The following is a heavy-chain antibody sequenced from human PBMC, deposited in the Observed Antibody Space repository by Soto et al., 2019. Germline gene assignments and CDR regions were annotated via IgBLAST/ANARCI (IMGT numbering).Heavy chain of an antibody. CDR2: TSHDGTNK. D-gene: IGHD5-12*01. Sequence: QVQLVESGGGVVQPGRSLRLSCATSGFTFSRYGIHWVRQAPGKGLEWVAVTSHDGTNKYYTDSVKGRFIISRDNSKNTQYLEMNSLRAEDTAVYYCAKETVATIRPTRIYYYYGLEVWGQGTTVSVSS. CDR3: AKETVATIRPTRIYYYYGLEV. V-gene: IGHV3-30*18. CDR1: GFTFSRYG. J-gene: IGHJ6*02.